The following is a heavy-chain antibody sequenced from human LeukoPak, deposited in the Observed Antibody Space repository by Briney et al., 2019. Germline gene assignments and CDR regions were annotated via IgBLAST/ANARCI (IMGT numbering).Heavy chain of an antibody. V-gene: IGHV1-18*01. CDR2: ISAYNGNT. D-gene: IGHD2-8*01. J-gene: IGHJ4*02. CDR1: GYTFTSYG. Sequence: ASVKVSCKASGYTFTSYGISWVRQAPGQGLEWMGWISAYNGNTNYAQKLQGRVTMTTDTSTSTAYMELRSLRSDDTAVYYCARDSRYAGYPLFDYWGQGTLVTVSS. CDR3: ARDSRYAGYPLFDY.